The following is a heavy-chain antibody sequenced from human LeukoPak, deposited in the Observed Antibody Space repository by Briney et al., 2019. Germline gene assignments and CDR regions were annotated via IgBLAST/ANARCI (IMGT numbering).Heavy chain of an antibody. CDR2: IRYDGSNK. J-gene: IGHJ4*02. D-gene: IGHD3-10*01. CDR1: EFTFSNYG. CDR3: ARDLFYGSGSPHLDC. V-gene: IGHV3-30*02. Sequence: PGGSLRLSCAASEFTFSNYGMHWVRQAPGKGLEWVAFIRYDGSNKYLADSVKGRFTISRDNAQNSLYLQMNSLKAEDTAVYYCARDLFYGSGSPHLDCWGQGTLVTVSS.